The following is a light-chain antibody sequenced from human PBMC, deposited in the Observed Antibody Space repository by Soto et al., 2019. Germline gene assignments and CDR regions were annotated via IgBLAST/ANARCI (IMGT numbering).Light chain of an antibody. J-gene: IGLJ2*01. Sequence: QSVLTQPPSASGTPGQRVTISCSGGSSNIGTNTVNWYQQLPGTSPKLLIYDNNKRPSGIPDRFSGSKSGTSGTLDITGLQTGDEADYYCATWDGSLPGEVFGGGTKVTVL. V-gene: IGLV1-44*01. CDR3: ATWDGSLPGEV. CDR2: DNN. CDR1: SSNIGTNT.